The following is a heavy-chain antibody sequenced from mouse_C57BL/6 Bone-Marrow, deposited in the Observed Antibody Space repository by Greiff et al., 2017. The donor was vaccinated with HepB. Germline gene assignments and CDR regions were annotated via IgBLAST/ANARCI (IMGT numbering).Heavy chain of an antibody. CDR1: GYTFTSYW. D-gene: IGHD1-1*01. Sequence: VQLQQPGAELVRPGTSVKLSCKASGYTFTSYWMHWVKQRPGQGLEWIGVIDPSDSYTNYNQKFKGKATLTVDTSSSTAYMQLSSLTSEDSAVYYCARGDYGSSYLYYFDYWGQGTTLTVSS. CDR2: IDPSDSYT. V-gene: IGHV1-59*01. CDR3: ARGDYGSSYLYYFDY. J-gene: IGHJ2*01.